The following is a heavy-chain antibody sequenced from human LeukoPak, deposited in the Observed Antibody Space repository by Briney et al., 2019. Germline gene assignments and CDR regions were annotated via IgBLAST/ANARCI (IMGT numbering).Heavy chain of an antibody. V-gene: IGHV5-51*01. CDR2: IYPGDSDT. CDR3: ARHGPAMATPQNY. D-gene: IGHD5-18*01. CDR1: GYSFTGYW. J-gene: IGHJ4*02. Sequence: GESLKISCKGSGYSFTGYWIGWVRQMPGKGLEWMGIIYPGDSDTRYSPSFQGQVTISADKSISTAYLQWSSLKASDTAMYYCARHGPAMATPQNYWGQGTLVTVSS.